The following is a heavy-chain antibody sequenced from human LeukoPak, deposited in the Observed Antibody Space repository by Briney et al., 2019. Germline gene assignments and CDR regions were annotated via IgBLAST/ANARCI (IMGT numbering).Heavy chain of an antibody. V-gene: IGHV4-38-2*01. CDR2: TYHSGST. Sequence: SETLSLTCAVSSYSISSGYYRGWIRQPPGKGLEWIGSTYHSGSTYYNPSLKSRVTISVDTSKNQFSLKLSSVTAADTAVYYCARRYYDFWSGYYVDYWGQGTLVTVSS. CDR3: ARRYYDFWSGYYVDY. J-gene: IGHJ4*02. D-gene: IGHD3-3*01. CDR1: SYSISSGYY.